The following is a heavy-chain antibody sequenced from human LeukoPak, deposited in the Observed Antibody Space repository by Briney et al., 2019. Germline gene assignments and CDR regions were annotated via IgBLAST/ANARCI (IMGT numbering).Heavy chain of an antibody. D-gene: IGHD3-10*01. CDR3: ARDPGDVYYYGMDV. CDR1: GYTFTSYG. CDR2: ISAYNGNT. V-gene: IGHV1-18*01. Sequence: GASVKVSCKASGYTFTSYGISWVRQAPGQGLEWMGWISAYNGNTNYAQKLQGRVTMTTDTSTSTAYMELRGLRSDDTAVYYCARDPGDVYYYGMDVWGQGTTVTVSS. J-gene: IGHJ6*02.